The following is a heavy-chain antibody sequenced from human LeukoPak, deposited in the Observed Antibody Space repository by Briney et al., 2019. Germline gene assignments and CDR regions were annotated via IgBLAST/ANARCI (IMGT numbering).Heavy chain of an antibody. CDR2: IYTSGST. J-gene: IGHJ3*02. CDR3: ARERYYYDSSGYHSDAFDI. D-gene: IGHD3-22*01. V-gene: IGHV4-4*07. Sequence: PSETLSLTCTVSGGSISSYYWSWIRQPAGKGREWIGRIYTSGSTNYNPSLKSRVTMSVDTSKNQFSLKLSSVTAADTAVYYCARERYYYDSSGYHSDAFDIWGQGTMVTVSS. CDR1: GGSISSYY.